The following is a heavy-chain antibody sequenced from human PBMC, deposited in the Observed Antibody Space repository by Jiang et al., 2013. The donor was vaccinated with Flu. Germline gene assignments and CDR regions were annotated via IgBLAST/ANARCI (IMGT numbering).Heavy chain of an antibody. V-gene: IGHV4-38-2*02. CDR3: ARDLSSYYFDSSALYDAFDI. J-gene: IGHJ3*02. CDR1: SISSGYV. D-gene: IGHD3-22*01. Sequence: SISSGYVLGLDPAAPRKGLEWIGSIYHSGSSYYNPSLKSRVTISVDTSKNQFSLRLSSVTAADTAVYYCARDLSSYYFDSSALYDAFDIWGQGTKVTVSS. CDR2: IYHSGSS.